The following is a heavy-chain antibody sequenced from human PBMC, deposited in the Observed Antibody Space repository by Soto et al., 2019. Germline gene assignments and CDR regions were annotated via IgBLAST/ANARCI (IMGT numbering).Heavy chain of an antibody. Sequence: SETLSLTCTVSDGSISPYSWSWIRQPPGKSLEWIGFISHSGTTKYNPSLQSRLAMSVGMSRGQFSLQLSSVTAADTAVYYCARRREWLQTFLFYGMDVWGQGTAVTVSS. CDR1: DGSISPYS. V-gene: IGHV4-59*01. CDR2: ISHSGTT. CDR3: ARRREWLQTFLFYGMDV. J-gene: IGHJ6*02. D-gene: IGHD3-3*01.